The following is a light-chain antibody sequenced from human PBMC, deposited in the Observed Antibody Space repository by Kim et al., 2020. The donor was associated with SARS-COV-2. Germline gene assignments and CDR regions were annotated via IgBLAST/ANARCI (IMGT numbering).Light chain of an antibody. J-gene: IGLJ1*01. V-gene: IGLV3-21*04. CDR3: QVWGGMSDPPLYV. CDR1: NIRSKT. Sequence: SYELTQPPSVSVAPGKTASISCGGDNIRSKTVHWYQQKSGQAPVLVIYYNNDRPLGIPERFSGSSPGNTATLTISRVEAGDEADYYRQVWGGMSDPPLYV. CDR2: YNN.